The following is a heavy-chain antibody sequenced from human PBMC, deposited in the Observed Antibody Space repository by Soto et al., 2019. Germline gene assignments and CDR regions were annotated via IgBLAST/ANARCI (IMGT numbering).Heavy chain of an antibody. Sequence: GESLKISCKGSGYSFTSYWIGWVRQMPGKGLEWMGIIYPGDSDTRYSPSFQGQVTISADKSISTAYLQWSSLKASDTAMYYCARQEVAGTGSYYYGMDVWGQGTTVTVS. D-gene: IGHD6-19*01. CDR2: IYPGDSDT. CDR3: ARQEVAGTGSYYYGMDV. CDR1: GYSFTSYW. J-gene: IGHJ6*02. V-gene: IGHV5-51*01.